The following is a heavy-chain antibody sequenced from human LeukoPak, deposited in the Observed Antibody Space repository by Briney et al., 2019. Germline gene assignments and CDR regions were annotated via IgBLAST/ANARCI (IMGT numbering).Heavy chain of an antibody. CDR1: GFTLSSYA. J-gene: IGHJ4*02. CDR2: ISGSGGST. V-gene: IGHV3-23*01. Sequence: GGSLRLSCAASGFTLSSYAMTWVRQAPGKGLEWVSTISGSGGSTYYADSVKGRFTFSRDNSKNTLYLQMNSLRADDTAVYYCANNMTTVTAFDYWGQGTLVTVSS. CDR3: ANNMTTVTAFDY. D-gene: IGHD4-17*01.